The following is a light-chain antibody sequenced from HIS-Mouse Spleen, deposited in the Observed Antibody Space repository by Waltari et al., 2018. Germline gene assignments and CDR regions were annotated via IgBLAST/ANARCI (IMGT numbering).Light chain of an antibody. V-gene: IGKV1-39*01. CDR2: AAY. J-gene: IGKJ2*01. CDR1: QSISSY. Sequence: DIQMTQSPSSLSASVGDRVTITCRASQSISSYLNWYPQKPWKAPKLLIYAAYSVQSGVPSRFSGSGSGTDFTLTISSLQPEDFATYYGQQSYSTPMYTFGQGTKLEIK. CDR3: QQSYSTPMYT.